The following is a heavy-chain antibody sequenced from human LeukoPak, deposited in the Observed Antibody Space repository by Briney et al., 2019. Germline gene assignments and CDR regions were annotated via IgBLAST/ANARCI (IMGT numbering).Heavy chain of an antibody. CDR2: IYYSGST. D-gene: IGHD6-19*01. CDR3: ARQPSSGWLYNWFDP. CDR1: GGSISISSYY. J-gene: IGHJ5*02. Sequence: PSETLSLTCTVSGGSISISSYYWGWIRQPPGKGLEWIGSIYYSGSTYYNPSLKSRVTISVDTSKNQFSLKLSSVTAADTSVYYCARQPSSGWLYNWFDPWGQGTLVTVSS. V-gene: IGHV4-39*01.